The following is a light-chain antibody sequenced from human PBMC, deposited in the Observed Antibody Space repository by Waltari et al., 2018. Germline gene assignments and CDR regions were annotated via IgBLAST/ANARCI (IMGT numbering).Light chain of an antibody. CDR2: LGS. CDR3: MQSLRALWT. V-gene: IGKV2-28*01. J-gene: IGKJ1*01. Sequence: DMVVPQSPLSLPVTPGEPASISCRSSQSLLHSNGYTYVDWDLQKPGQSPQLLIYLGSNRASGVPDRFSGSGSGTDFTLKISRVEAEDVGVYYCMQSLRALWTFVQGTKLEIK. CDR1: QSLLHSNGYTY.